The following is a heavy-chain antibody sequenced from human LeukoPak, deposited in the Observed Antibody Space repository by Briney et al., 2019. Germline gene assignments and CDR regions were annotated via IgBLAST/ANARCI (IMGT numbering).Heavy chain of an antibody. CDR3: ASDDFYHVPT. D-gene: IGHD2/OR15-2a*01. Sequence: GGSLRLSCAASGFTSSSHSMNWVRQAPGKGLEWVSSISSSSSYIYYADSVKGRFTISRDNAKNSLYLQMNSLRAEDTAVYYCASDDFYHVPTGGQGTLVTVSS. CDR2: ISSSSSYI. V-gene: IGHV3-21*01. CDR1: GFTSSSHS. J-gene: IGHJ4*02.